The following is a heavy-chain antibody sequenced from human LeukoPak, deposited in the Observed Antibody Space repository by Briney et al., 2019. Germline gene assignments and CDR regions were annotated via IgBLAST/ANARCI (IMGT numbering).Heavy chain of an antibody. Sequence: SETLSLTCTVSGGSISSYYWGWIRQPPGKGLEWIGSIYYSGSTYYNPSLRSRVTISVDTSKNQFSLKLSSVTAADTAVYYCARYYDSSQNWFDPWGQGTLVTVSS. CDR3: ARYYDSSQNWFDP. D-gene: IGHD3-22*01. CDR2: IYYSGST. J-gene: IGHJ5*02. CDR1: GGSISSYY. V-gene: IGHV4-39*01.